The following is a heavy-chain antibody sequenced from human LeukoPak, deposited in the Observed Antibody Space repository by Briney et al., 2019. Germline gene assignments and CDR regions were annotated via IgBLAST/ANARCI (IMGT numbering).Heavy chain of an antibody. CDR3: AKADYYDSSGRTYYFDY. Sequence: LSLTCTVSGGSISSYYWSWIRQPPGKGLEWVSGISWNSGSIGYADSVKGRFTISRDNAKNSLYLQMNSLRAEDTALYYCAKADYYDSSGRTYYFDYWGQGTLVTVSS. D-gene: IGHD3-22*01. CDR1: GGSISSYY. V-gene: IGHV3-9*01. CDR2: ISWNSGSI. J-gene: IGHJ4*02.